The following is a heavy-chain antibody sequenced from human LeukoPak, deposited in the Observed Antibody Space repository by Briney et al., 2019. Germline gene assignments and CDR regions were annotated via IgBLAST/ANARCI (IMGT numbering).Heavy chain of an antibody. D-gene: IGHD3-10*01. CDR1: GGSFSDSY. V-gene: IGHV4-34*01. CDR3: ARDHGGHYYGSGSYSHNWFDP. Sequence: SETLSLTCAVYGGSFSDSYWSWIRQPPGKGLEWIGEINHGGSTKFNPSLKSRVTISLDTSRNQFSLKLSSVTAADTAVYYCARDHGGHYYGSGSYSHNWFDPWGQGTLVTVSS. CDR2: INHGGST. J-gene: IGHJ5*02.